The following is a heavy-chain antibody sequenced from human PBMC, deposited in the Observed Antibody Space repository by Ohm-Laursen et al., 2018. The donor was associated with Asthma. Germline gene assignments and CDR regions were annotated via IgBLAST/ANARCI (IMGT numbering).Heavy chain of an antibody. CDR1: GFTFGRYG. CDR3: ARDRGGYNYFDY. J-gene: IGHJ4*02. V-gene: IGHV3-30*03. CDR2: ISGDGTNK. Sequence: SLRLSCAASGFTFGRYGMHWVRQAPGKGLEWVAVISGDGTNKDYADSVRGRITISRGNSKNTLYLQMNSLRAEDTAVYYCARDRGGYNYFDYWGQGTLVTVSS. D-gene: IGHD5-24*01.